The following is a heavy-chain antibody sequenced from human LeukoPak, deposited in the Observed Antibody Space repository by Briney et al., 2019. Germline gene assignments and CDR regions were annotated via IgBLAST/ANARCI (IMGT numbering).Heavy chain of an antibody. J-gene: IGHJ4*02. Sequence: GGSLRLSCADSGFDFSDHYMDWVRQAPGKGLEWVANIKQDGSERYYVDSVKGRFTISRDNAKNSLYLQMNSLRAEDTAVYYCARDLNGEWTHYFDYWGQGTLVTVSS. D-gene: IGHD3-10*01. CDR2: IKQDGSER. CDR3: ARDLNGEWTHYFDY. CDR1: GFDFSDHY. V-gene: IGHV3-7*01.